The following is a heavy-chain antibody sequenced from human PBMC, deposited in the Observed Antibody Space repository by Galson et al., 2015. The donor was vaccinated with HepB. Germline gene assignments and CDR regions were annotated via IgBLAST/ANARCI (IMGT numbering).Heavy chain of an antibody. D-gene: IGHD1-14*01. CDR2: ITGSSNIV. CDR3: ATGFPISRVALKMRTLNSFKF. J-gene: IGHJ3*01. CDR1: GFTFSDYK. Sequence: SLRLSCAGSGFTFSDYKMNWVRQAPGKGLEWISYITGSSNIVYYADSVKGRFTISRDNAKNTVYLQMNILRAEDTAVYYCATGFPISRVALKMRTLNSFKFWGQGAVVTVSS. V-gene: IGHV3-48*04.